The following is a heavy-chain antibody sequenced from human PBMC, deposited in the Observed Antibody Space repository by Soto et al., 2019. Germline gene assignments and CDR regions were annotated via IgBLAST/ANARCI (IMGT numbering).Heavy chain of an antibody. J-gene: IGHJ6*03. CDR3: ARDPVATGTYCYYMDV. D-gene: IGHD2-15*01. CDR1: GGSISSSSYY. CDR2: IYYSGST. Sequence: SETLSLTCTVSGGSISSSSYYWGWIRQPPGKGLEWIGSIYYSGSTYYNPSLKSRVTISVDTSKNQFSLKLSSVTAADTAVYYCARDPVATGTYCYYMDVWGKGTTVTVSS. V-gene: IGHV4-39*07.